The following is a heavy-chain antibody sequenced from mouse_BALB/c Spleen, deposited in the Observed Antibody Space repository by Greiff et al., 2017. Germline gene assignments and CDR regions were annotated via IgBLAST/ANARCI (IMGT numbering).Heavy chain of an antibody. CDR1: GFTFSSFG. CDR2: ISSGSSTI. D-gene: IGHD2-1*01. J-gene: IGHJ4*01. CDR3: ARGGNYDAMDY. Sequence: EVKVVESGGGLVQPGGSRKLSCAASGFTFSSFGMHWVRQAPEKGLEWVAYISSGSSTIYYADTVKGRFTISRDNPKNTLFLQMTSLRSEDTAMYYCARGGNYDAMDYWGQGTSVTVSS. V-gene: IGHV5-17*02.